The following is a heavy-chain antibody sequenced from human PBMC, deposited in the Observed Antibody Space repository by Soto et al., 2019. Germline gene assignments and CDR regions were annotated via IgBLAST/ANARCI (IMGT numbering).Heavy chain of an antibody. CDR3: KRGQDYDFWSGYDYYYYGMEV. CDR2: IWYDGSNK. J-gene: IGHJ6*02. V-gene: IGHV3-33*01. CDR1: GFTFSRYG. Sequence: QVQLVESWGGVVQPGMSLRLSCAASGFTFSRYGMHRVRQAPGKGLAWVAVIWYDGSNKYYADSVKGRFTISRDNSKNTLYLQMNILRAEDTAVYYCKRGQDYDFWSGYDYYYYGMEVWGQGPTVTVSS. D-gene: IGHD3-3*01.